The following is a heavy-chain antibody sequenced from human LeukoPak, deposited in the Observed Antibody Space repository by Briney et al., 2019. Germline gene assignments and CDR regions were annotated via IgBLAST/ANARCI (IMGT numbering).Heavy chain of an antibody. CDR1: GGSISSYY. D-gene: IGHD3-22*01. J-gene: IGHJ6*03. Sequence: KASETLSLTCTVSGGSISSYYWSWLRQPPGKGLEWIGYIHYSGSTNYNSSLKSRVTILVDMSKNQFSLKLSSVTAADTAVYYCARDYYDSSGFYYYYMDVWGKGTTVTISS. CDR2: IHYSGST. CDR3: ARDYYDSSGFYYYYMDV. V-gene: IGHV4-59*12.